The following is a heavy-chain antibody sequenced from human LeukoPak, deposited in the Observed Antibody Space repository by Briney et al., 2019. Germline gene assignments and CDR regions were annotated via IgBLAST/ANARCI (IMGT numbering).Heavy chain of an antibody. CDR3: ARRSYPDAFDI. D-gene: IGHD2-2*01. CDR1: GYSFTTYW. J-gene: IGHJ3*02. V-gene: IGHV5-51*01. Sequence: GESLKISCKGSGYSFTTYWIGWVRQMPGKGLEWMGIIYPGDSDTTYSPSFQGQVTISADKSINTASLQWSSLKASDTAMYYCARRSYPDAFDIWGQGTMVTVSS. CDR2: IYPGDSDT.